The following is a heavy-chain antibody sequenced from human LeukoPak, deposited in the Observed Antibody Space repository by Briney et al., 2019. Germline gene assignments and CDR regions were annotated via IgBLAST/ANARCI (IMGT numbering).Heavy chain of an antibody. D-gene: IGHD1-1*01. CDR3: ARDRDWNLDY. V-gene: IGHV1-18*01. CDR1: GYTFTTYG. CDR2: ISAYKGNT. J-gene: IGHJ4*02. Sequence: ALVKVSCKASGYTFTTYGISWVRQAPGQGLEWMGWISAYKGNTNYAQKFQGRVTMTTDTSTSTAYMELRSLTSDDTAVYYCARDRDWNLDYWGQGTLVTVPS.